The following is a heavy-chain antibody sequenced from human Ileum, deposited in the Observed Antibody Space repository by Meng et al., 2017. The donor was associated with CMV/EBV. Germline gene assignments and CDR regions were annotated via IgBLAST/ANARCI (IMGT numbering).Heavy chain of an antibody. D-gene: IGHD2-2*01. CDR3: ARFLGYCPGTSCNRDLYGMDV. CDR2: IRYDGSNK. Sequence: GGSLRLSCAASGFTFSDYGMHWVRQAPGKGLEWVAFIRYDGSNKYHTDSVKGRFTISRDNSKNTVYLQMNSLRAEDTAVYYCARFLGYCPGTSCNRDLYGMDVWGQGTTVTVSS. J-gene: IGHJ6*02. CDR1: GFTFSDYG. V-gene: IGHV3-30*02.